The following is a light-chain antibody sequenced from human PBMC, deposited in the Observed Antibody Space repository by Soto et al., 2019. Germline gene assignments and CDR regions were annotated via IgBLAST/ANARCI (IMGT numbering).Light chain of an antibody. CDR3: QLSYISPLT. CDR2: ASS. Sequence: DIQMTQSPSSLSASVGDRVTITCRASQTVNSYLNWYHQKPGKAPELLIYASSILQSGVPSRFSGIGSGTDFTLTISSLQPEDFGTYSCQLSYISPLTFGVGTKVEIK. V-gene: IGKV1-39*01. CDR1: QTVNSY. J-gene: IGKJ4*01.